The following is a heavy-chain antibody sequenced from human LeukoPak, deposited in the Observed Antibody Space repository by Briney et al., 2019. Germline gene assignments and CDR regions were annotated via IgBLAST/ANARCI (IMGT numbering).Heavy chain of an antibody. D-gene: IGHD4-17*01. Sequence: GGSLRLSCAASGFTFSSYAMSWVRQAPGKGLEWVSVISGSGSRTYYADSVKGRFTISRDNSKNTLYLQMNSLRVEDTAVYYCARTPGLHDYAYWGQGTLVTVSP. CDR2: ISGSGSRT. V-gene: IGHV3-23*01. J-gene: IGHJ4*02. CDR3: ARTPGLHDYAY. CDR1: GFTFSSYA.